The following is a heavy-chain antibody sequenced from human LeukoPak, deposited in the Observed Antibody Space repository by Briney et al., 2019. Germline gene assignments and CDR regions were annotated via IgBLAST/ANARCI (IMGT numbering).Heavy chain of an antibody. V-gene: IGHV3-72*01. CDR1: GFTFSDHF. J-gene: IGHJ3*02. D-gene: IGHD3-16*01. Sequence: PGGSLRLSCVASGFTFSDHFMDWVRQAPGKGLEWVGRSRNKLNSHTTEYAASVKGRFTISRDDSRNSLYLQMNSLKTEDTAVYYCASWGTHEIWGQGTMVTVSS. CDR2: SRNKLNSHTT. CDR3: ASWGTHEI.